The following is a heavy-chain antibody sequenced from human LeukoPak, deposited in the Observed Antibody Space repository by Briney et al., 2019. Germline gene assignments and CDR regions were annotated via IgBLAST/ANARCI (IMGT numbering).Heavy chain of an antibody. V-gene: IGHV4-61*01. J-gene: IGHJ4*02. Sequence: SETLSLTYTVSGGSVSSENYYWSWIRQPPGKELEWIGFIYHSGSTNYNPSFKSRVTISIDTTKNQFSLKLSSVTAADTAVYYCARRNDFFDYWGQGTLVTVSS. CDR2: IYHSGST. CDR3: ARRNDFFDY. D-gene: IGHD3/OR15-3a*01. CDR1: GGSVSSENYY.